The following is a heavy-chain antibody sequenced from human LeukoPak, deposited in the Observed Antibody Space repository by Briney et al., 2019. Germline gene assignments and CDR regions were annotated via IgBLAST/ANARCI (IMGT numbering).Heavy chain of an antibody. D-gene: IGHD5-18*01. CDR3: ARESPAMAPLGY. Sequence: GGSRRLSGAASEFIVSSNYMSWVRQAPGKGLEGVSVLYSGGSTYYADSVKGRFTISRDNSKNTLYLQMNSLRAEDTAVYYCARESPAMAPLGYWGQGTLVTVSS. J-gene: IGHJ4*02. CDR1: EFIVSSNY. V-gene: IGHV3-53*01. CDR2: LYSGGST.